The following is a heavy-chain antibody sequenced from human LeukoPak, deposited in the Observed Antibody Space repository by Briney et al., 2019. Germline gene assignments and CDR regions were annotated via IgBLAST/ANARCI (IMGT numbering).Heavy chain of an antibody. CDR1: GGSISSSNYY. CDR2: IYYSGST. V-gene: IGHV4-39*01. J-gene: IGHJ4*02. CDR3: ARRHRGSGTYHFDY. Sequence: SETLSLTCTVSGGSISSSNYYWGWIRQPPGKGLEWIGSIYYSGSTYYNPSLKSRVTISVDTSKNQFSLKLSSVTAADTAVYYCARRHRGSGTYHFDYWGQGTLVTVSS. D-gene: IGHD3-10*01.